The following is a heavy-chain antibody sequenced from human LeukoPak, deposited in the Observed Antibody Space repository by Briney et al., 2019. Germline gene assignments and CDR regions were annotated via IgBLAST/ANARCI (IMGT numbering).Heavy chain of an antibody. D-gene: IGHD3-9*01. CDR3: ARGNILTGYCFDF. J-gene: IGHJ4*02. V-gene: IGHV4-34*01. CDR2: IHYTGAT. CDR1: GGSITGYY. Sequence: PSETLFLTCAVYGGSITGYYWSWLRHTPGRGLEWVGEIHYTGATSYDPSLKSRATISTDTSKNQFSLRLSSVTAADTAVYYCARGNILTGYCFDFWGQGALVTVSS.